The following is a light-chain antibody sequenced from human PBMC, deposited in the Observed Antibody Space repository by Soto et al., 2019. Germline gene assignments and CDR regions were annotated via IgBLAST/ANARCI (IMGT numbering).Light chain of an antibody. CDR2: DAS. CDR1: QDISNY. V-gene: IGKV1-33*01. Sequence: DIQMTQSPSSLSASVGDRLTVTCQASQDISNYLNWYQQNPGTAPKFLISDASNLETGVPSRFSGSGSGTDFTFTISSLQPEDIATYYYQQYDNLPPFTFGQGTKLEIK. J-gene: IGKJ2*01. CDR3: QQYDNLPPFT.